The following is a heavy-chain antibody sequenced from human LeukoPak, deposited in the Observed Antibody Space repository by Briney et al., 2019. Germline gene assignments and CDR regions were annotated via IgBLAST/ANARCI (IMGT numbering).Heavy chain of an antibody. CDR1: GYTFTGYY. CDR3: ASLGSYCSSTSCN. J-gene: IGHJ4*02. V-gene: IGHV1-2*02. Sequence: ASVKVSCKASGYTFTGYYMHWVRQAPGQGLEGMGWINPNSGGTNYAQKFQGRVTMTRDTSISTAYMELSRLRSDDTAVYYCASLGSYCSSTSCNWGQGTLVTVSS. D-gene: IGHD2-2*01. CDR2: INPNSGGT.